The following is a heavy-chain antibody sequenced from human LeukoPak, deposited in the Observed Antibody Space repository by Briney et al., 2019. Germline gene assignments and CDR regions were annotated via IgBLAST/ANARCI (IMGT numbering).Heavy chain of an antibody. V-gene: IGHV1-2*02. CDR2: INPNSGGT. CDR3: AGYCSSTSCYSNWFDP. J-gene: IGHJ5*02. Sequence: ASVKVSCKASGYTFTGYYMHWVRQAPGQGLEWMGWINPNSGGTNYAQKFQGRVTMTRDTSISTAYTELSRLRSDDTAVYYCAGYCSSTSCYSNWFDPWGQGTLVTVSS. CDR1: GYTFTGYY. D-gene: IGHD2-2*01.